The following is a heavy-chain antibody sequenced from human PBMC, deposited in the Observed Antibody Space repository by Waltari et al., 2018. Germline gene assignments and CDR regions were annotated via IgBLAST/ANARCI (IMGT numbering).Heavy chain of an antibody. V-gene: IGHV3-66*01. CDR2: IYIGGSG. CDR1: VFTVSSNF. J-gene: IGHJ4*02. CDR3: ARDTSGTKGAFDY. D-gene: IGHD3-10*01. Sequence: EVQLVESGGGLVQPGGSLRPSCAASVFTVSSNFMSWVRQAPGKGLEWVSVIYIGGSGYYADSVKGRFTISRDNSKNTVYLQMNSLRAEDTAVYYCARDTSGTKGAFDYWGQGTLVTVSS.